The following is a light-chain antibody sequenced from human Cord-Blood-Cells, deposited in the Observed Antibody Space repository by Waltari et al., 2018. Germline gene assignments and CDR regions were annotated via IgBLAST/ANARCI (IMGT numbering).Light chain of an antibody. Sequence: QSALTQPASAAGSPGQSITISCPGTSSDVGGYNYVSWYQQHPGKAPKLMIYDVSKRPSGVSNRFSGSKSGNTASLTISGLQAEDEADYYCSSYTSSSTLVFGGGTKLTVL. V-gene: IGLV2-14*01. CDR1: SSDVGGYNY. J-gene: IGLJ2*01. CDR2: DVS. CDR3: SSYTSSSTLV.